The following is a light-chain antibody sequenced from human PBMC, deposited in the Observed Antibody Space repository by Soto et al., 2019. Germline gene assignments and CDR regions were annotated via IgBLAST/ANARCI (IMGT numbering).Light chain of an antibody. Sequence: DIVMTQSPLSLPVTPGEPASISCRSSQSLLHSNGYNYLDWYLQKPGQSPQLLIYLGSNRASGVPDRFSGSGSGTDFTLKICRVEAEDVGVYYCMQALQTPLVTFGQGTRLEIK. CDR2: LGS. V-gene: IGKV2-28*01. CDR3: MQALQTPLVT. J-gene: IGKJ5*01. CDR1: QSLLHSNGYNY.